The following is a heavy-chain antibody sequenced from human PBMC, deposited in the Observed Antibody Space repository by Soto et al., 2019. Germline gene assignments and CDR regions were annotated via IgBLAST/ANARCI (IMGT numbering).Heavy chain of an antibody. D-gene: IGHD3-3*02. Sequence: QVQLVESGGGVVQPGRSLRLSCAASGFTFSSYGMHWVRQAPGKGLEWVAVIWYDGSNKYYAYSVKGRFTISRDNSNNTLYLQMNSLRAEDTAVYYCARDSHFAFDYWGQGTLFTVSS. CDR2: IWYDGSNK. V-gene: IGHV3-33*01. J-gene: IGHJ4*02. CDR1: GFTFSSYG. CDR3: ARDSHFAFDY.